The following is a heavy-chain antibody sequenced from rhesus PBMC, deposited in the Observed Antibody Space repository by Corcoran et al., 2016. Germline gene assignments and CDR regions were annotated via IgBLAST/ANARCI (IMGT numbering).Heavy chain of an antibody. Sequence: QVQLQESGPGLVKPSETLSLTCAVSGASISGYLWNWVRQSPGKGLEWIGEIDGSSRTTNYNPSLKSRVTISKDASKNQFSLKLNSVTAADTAVYFCARGYISGWYCFDYWGQGVLVTVSS. CDR1: GASISGYL. D-gene: IGHD6-31*01. CDR3: ARGYISGWYCFDY. J-gene: IGHJ4*01. V-gene: IGHV4-80*01. CDR2: IDGSSRTT.